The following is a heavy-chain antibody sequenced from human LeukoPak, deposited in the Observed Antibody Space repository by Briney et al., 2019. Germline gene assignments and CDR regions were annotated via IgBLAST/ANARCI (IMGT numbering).Heavy chain of an antibody. Sequence: GGSLRLSCGGSGFTFNGNYMSWVRQAPGKGLEWVSIIYGGGATYSPDSVEGRFTISRDNSKNTLYLQMNSLRAEDTAVYYCAKDLSRGLRTYDYWGQGTLVTVSS. CDR2: IYGGGAT. CDR3: AKDLSRGLRTYDY. J-gene: IGHJ4*02. V-gene: IGHV3-66*01. D-gene: IGHD3-3*01. CDR1: GFTFNGNY.